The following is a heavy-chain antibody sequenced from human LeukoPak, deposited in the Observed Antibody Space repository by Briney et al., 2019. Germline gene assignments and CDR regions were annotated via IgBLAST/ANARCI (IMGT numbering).Heavy chain of an antibody. CDR3: ARDPVEWEQLLDY. J-gene: IGHJ4*02. V-gene: IGHV3-7*01. Sequence: GGSLRLSCAASGFILCNYWMGWVRQAPGKRQEWEANMNKDGSEKYYADSVKGRFTISRDNARNSVYLQMNSLRVEDTAVYYCARDPVEWEQLLDYWGQGTLVTVSS. D-gene: IGHD1-26*01. CDR2: MNKDGSEK. CDR1: GFILCNYW.